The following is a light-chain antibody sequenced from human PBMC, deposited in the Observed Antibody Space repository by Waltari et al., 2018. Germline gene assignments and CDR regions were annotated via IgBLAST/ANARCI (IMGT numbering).Light chain of an antibody. J-gene: IGLJ1*01. CDR3: SSYASSGTLV. CDR2: EVH. CDR1: SSDVGGYIF. Sequence: QSALTQPASVSGSPGQSITISCTGTSSDVGGYIFASWYQVHPGKVPKLIIYEVHRRPSGVSNRFSGSKSGNTASLTISWLQAEDEADFYCSSYASSGTLVFGSGTKVTVL. V-gene: IGLV2-14*01.